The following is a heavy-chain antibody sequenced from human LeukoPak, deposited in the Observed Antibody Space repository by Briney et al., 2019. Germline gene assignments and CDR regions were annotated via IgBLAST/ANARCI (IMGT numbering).Heavy chain of an antibody. CDR2: ISYDGNSD. Sequence: GGSLRLSCAASGFTFSTNAMHGVRQTPGKGLEWMAVISYDGNSDTYADPVEGRFAVSRDNSRNTLYLQMNSLRNDDTAMYYCATDGANDLFKGGAYFLDWGQGALVIVS. D-gene: IGHD4/OR15-4a*01. CDR3: ATDGANDLFKGGAYFLD. J-gene: IGHJ1*01. CDR1: GFTFSTNA. V-gene: IGHV3-30*09.